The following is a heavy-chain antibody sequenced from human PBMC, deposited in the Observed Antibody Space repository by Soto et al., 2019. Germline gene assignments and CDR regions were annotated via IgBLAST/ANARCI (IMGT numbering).Heavy chain of an antibody. CDR3: LVPAAMLDDDWFDP. CDR2: ISAYNGNT. J-gene: IGHJ5*02. V-gene: IGHV1-18*01. CDR1: GYTFTSYG. Sequence: GASVKVSCKASGYTFTSYGISWVRQAPGQGLEWMGWISAYNGNTNYAQKLQGRVTMTTDTSTSTAYMELRSLRSDDTAVYYCLVPAAMLDDDWFDPWGQGTLVTVSS. D-gene: IGHD2-2*01.